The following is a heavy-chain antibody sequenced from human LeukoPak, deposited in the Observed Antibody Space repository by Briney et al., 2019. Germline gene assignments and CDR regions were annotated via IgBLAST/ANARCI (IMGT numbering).Heavy chain of an antibody. V-gene: IGHV5-51*01. D-gene: IGHD1-7*01. CDR1: GYSFTSYW. Sequence: GESLKISCQGSGYSFTSYWIGWVRQMPGKGLEWMGIIYPGDSNTRYSPSFQGQVTISADKSISTAYLEWSSLKASDTAMYYCATGTGTTYYYYYYGMDVWGQGTTVTVSS. CDR3: ATGTGTTYYYYYYGMDV. CDR2: IYPGDSNT. J-gene: IGHJ6*02.